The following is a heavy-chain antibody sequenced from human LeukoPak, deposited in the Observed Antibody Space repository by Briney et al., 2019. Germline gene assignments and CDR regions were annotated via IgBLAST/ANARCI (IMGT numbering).Heavy chain of an antibody. CDR3: ARVTSERFLEWLSPLVYYYYYGMDV. CDR2: ISDSGGST. CDR1: GFTFSSYA. D-gene: IGHD3-3*01. J-gene: IGHJ6*02. Sequence: GGSLRLSCAASGFTFSSYAMSWVRQAPGKGLEWVSAISDSGGSTYYADSVKGRFTISRHNSKNTLYLQMNSLRAEDTAVYYCARVTSERFLEWLSPLVYYYYYGMDVWGQGTTVTVSS. V-gene: IGHV3-23*01.